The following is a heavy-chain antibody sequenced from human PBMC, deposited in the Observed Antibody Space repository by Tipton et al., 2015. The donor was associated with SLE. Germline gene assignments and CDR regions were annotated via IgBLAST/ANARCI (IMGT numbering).Heavy chain of an antibody. V-gene: IGHV3-9*01. CDR2: ISWNSGSR. CDR3: AKDRGGRYFYYGMDV. Sequence: SLRLSCAASGFTFSSYAMHWVRATPGKGLEWVSGISWNSGSRGYADSVKGRFTISRDNAKKSLYLQMNSLRPEDTALYYCAKDRGGRYFYYGMDVWGQGTTVTVSS. J-gene: IGHJ6*02. CDR1: GFTFSSYA. D-gene: IGHD3-10*01.